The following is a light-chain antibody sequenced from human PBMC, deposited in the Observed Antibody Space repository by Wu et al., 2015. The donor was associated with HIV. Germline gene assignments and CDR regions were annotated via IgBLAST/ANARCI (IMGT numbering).Light chain of an antibody. CDR2: DAS. CDR1: RSVSGT. CDR3: QQHSNWPLT. Sequence: EIVLTQSPGTLSLSPGERATLSCRASRSVSGTLAWYQQKPGQPPRLLIYDASNRATGIPARFSGSGFATDFTLTITSLEPEDFAIYFCQQHSNWPLTFGQGTRLDIK. J-gene: IGKJ5*01. V-gene: IGKV3-11*01.